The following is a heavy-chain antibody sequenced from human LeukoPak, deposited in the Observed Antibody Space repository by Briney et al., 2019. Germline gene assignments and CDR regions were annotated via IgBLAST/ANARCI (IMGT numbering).Heavy chain of an antibody. V-gene: IGHV3-7*05. CDR2: IKHDGSQK. J-gene: IGHJ3*02. CDR3: ARDGMGGIKAFDI. Sequence: PGGSLRLSCAASGFTFSRYWMSWVRQAPGGGLEWVANIKHDGSQKYYVDSVKGRITISRDNAKNSLYLQMNSLRAEDTAVYYCARDGMGGIKAFDIWGQGTMGTVSS. CDR1: GFTFSRYW. D-gene: IGHD3-16*01.